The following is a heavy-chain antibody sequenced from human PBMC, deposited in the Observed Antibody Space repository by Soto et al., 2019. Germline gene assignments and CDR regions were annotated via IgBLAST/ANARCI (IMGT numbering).Heavy chain of an antibody. J-gene: IGHJ5*02. CDR1: GDSVSSGDYY. CDR2: IYYTGTT. D-gene: IGHD5-12*01. Sequence: SETLSLTCNVSGDSVSSGDYYWTWIRQAPGRGLEWMGHIYYTGTTKYNPSFKGRLTISADTSKAQFSLRLTSVTAADTAVYYCATFLLEVATIPSWGLGSLVTVSS. V-gene: IGHV4-61*08. CDR3: ATFLLEVATIPS.